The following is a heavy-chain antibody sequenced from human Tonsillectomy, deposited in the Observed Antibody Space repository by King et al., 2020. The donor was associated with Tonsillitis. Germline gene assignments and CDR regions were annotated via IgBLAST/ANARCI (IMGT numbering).Heavy chain of an antibody. CDR2: ITRDGGSA. V-gene: IGHV3-43*01. CDR1: GFTFDDYT. Sequence: VQLVESGGVVEQPGGSLRLSCVASGFTFDDYTMHWVRQAPGKGLEWVSLITRDGGSAFYADFVKGRFTISRDNSNNSLYLQMNSLTSEDTAFYYCAKEQKKYFEAWGQGTLGTASS. D-gene: IGHD2/OR15-2a*01. CDR3: AKEQKKYFEA. J-gene: IGHJ4*02.